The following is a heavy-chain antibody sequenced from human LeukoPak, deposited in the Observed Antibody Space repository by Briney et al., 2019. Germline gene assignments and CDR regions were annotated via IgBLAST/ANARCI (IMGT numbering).Heavy chain of an antibody. J-gene: IGHJ4*02. V-gene: IGHV1-2*02. D-gene: IGHD6-13*01. CDR2: INPNSGGT. Sequence: MHXGXQSXGQGXXWVXGINPNSGGTNYTQKFQGRGTITRETTVSTAYMELSRLRSDDTAVYYCARRRQAGREQLEYWGQGTLVTVSS. CDR3: ARRRQAGREQLEY.